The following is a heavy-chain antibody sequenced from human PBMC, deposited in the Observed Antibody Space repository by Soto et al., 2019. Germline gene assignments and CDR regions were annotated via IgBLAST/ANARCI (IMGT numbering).Heavy chain of an antibody. J-gene: IGHJ6*02. CDR3: AASIFYSGMDV. Sequence: GESLKISCKGSGYTFTYYWIGWVRQMPGKGPEWMGMIYPGDSDTKYNPSFQGQVTISADKSITTTYLQWSSLPASDTAIYYCAASIFYSGMDVWGQVTTVTVS. CDR1: GYTFTYYW. CDR2: IYPGDSDT. V-gene: IGHV5-51*01.